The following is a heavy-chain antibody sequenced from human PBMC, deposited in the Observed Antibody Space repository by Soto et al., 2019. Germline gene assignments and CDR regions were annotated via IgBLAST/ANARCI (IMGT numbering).Heavy chain of an antibody. V-gene: IGHV4-59*01. J-gene: IGHJ5*02. CDR2: IYYSGST. Sequence: SETLSLTCTVSGGSISSYYWSWIRQPPGKGLEWIGYIYYSGSTNYNPSLKSRVTISVDTSKNQFSLKLSSVTAAVTAVYYCARIRQVAAARRYNWFDPWGQGTLVTVSS. CDR1: GGSISSYY. D-gene: IGHD6-6*01. CDR3: ARIRQVAAARRYNWFDP.